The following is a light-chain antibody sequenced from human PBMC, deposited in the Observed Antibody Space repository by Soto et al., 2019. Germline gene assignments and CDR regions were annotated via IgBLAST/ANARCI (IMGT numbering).Light chain of an antibody. Sequence: EIALTQSPATLSVSPDERVTLSCRASQSVSTSLAWYQQKPGQAPSPLIYRASIRATGIAAMLSGSGSGTDVTLTISSLQSEDFAVYYCQQYENRPPRYTFGQGTKRESK. CDR2: RAS. V-gene: IGKV3-15*01. CDR3: QQYENRPPRYT. CDR1: QSVSTS. J-gene: IGKJ2*01.